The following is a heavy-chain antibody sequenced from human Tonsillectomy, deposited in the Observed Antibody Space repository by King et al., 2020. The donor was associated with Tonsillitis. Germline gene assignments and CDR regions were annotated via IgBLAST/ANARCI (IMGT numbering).Heavy chain of an antibody. J-gene: IGHJ2*01. CDR3: AGIMIPFGGVIVSHWYFDL. V-gene: IGHV4-39*01. D-gene: IGHD3-16*02. Sequence: LQLQESGPGLVKTSETLSLTCTVSGGSISSGSYYWGWVRQPPGKGLEWFGNIYYTGSTYHNPFLKSRVTISVDTSKNQFSLKLTSVTAADTAVYYCAGIMIPFGGVIVSHWYFDLWGRGTLVTVSS. CDR2: IYYTGST. CDR1: GGSISSGSYY.